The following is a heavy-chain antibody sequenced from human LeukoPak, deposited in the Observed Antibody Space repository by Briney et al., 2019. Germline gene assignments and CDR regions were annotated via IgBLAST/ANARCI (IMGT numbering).Heavy chain of an antibody. CDR3: ARQATNSPVDY. V-gene: IGHV3-74*01. Sequence: GGSLRLSCAASGFTFSSYWMHWVRQAPGKGLVWVSRINPDGGSTAYADSVKGRFTISRDNAKNTLYLQMNSLRAEDTAVYYCARQATNSPVDYLGQGTLVTVSS. J-gene: IGHJ4*02. CDR2: INPDGGST. D-gene: IGHD2/OR15-2a*01. CDR1: GFTFSSYW.